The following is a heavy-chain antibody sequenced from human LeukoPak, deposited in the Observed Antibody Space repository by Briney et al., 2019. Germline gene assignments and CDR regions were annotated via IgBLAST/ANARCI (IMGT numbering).Heavy chain of an antibody. J-gene: IGHJ4*02. CDR3: AKGGTVTRRQFDY. CDR2: ISGSGGTT. Sequence: GGSLRLSCAASGFTFSSYVMSWVRQAPGKGLEWVSTISGSGGTTYYADSVKGRFTISRDNSKNTLYLQMNSLRAEDTAVYYCAKGGTVTRRQFDYWGQGTLVTVSS. V-gene: IGHV3-23*01. D-gene: IGHD4-17*01. CDR1: GFTFSSYV.